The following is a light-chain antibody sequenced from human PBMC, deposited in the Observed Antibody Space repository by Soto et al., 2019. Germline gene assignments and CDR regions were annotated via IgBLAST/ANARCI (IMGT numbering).Light chain of an antibody. J-gene: IGLJ2*01. V-gene: IGLV2-23*02. CDR1: SSDVGSYDL. CDR2: EVS. CDR3: CSYAGSSTHVL. Sequence: QSALTQPASVSGSPGQSITISCTGTSSDVGSYDLVSWYQQHPDKAPKLMIYEVSKRPSGVSNRFSGCKSGNTASLTISGLQAEDEADYYCCSYAGSSTHVLFGGGTKLTVL.